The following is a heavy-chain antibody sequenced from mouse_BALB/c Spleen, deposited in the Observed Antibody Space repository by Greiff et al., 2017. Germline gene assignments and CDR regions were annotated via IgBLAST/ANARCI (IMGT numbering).Heavy chain of an antibody. D-gene: IGHD1-1*01. Sequence: EVKLMESGGGLVKPGGSLKLSCAASGFTFSSYTMSWVRQTPEKRLEWVATISSGGGNTYYPDSVKGRFTISRDNAKNNLYLQMSSLRSEDTALYYCAREGYYGSYWYFDVWGAGTTVTVSS. CDR3: AREGYYGSYWYFDV. V-gene: IGHV5-9*03. J-gene: IGHJ1*01. CDR1: GFTFSSYT. CDR2: ISSGGGNT.